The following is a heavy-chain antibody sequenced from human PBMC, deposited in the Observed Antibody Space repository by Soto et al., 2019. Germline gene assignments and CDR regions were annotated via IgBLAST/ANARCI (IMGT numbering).Heavy chain of an antibody. CDR1: GFTFSNYG. Sequence: GGSLRLSWAASGFTFSNYGMYWVRQAPGKGLEWVGRSRNKANSYTTEYAASVKGRFTISRDDSKKSMFLQMNSLITEDTAVYYCVRVSGSYYIDYWGQGTLVTVSS. CDR3: VRVSGSYYIDY. D-gene: IGHD1-26*01. V-gene: IGHV3-72*01. J-gene: IGHJ4*02. CDR2: SRNKANSYTT.